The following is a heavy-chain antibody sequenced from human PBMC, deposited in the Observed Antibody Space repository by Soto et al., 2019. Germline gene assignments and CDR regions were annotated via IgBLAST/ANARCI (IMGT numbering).Heavy chain of an antibody. CDR2: ISAYNGNT. J-gene: IGHJ6*03. CDR3: ARDRGVAPPVAGNTHYYYYMDV. Sequence: QDQLVQSGVEVKKPGASVKVSCKASGYSFTNYGITWVRQAPGQGFEWMGWISAYNGNTNYAQKFQGRVTMTTDASTSTAYLELRSLRYDDKDVYYCARDRGVAPPVAGNTHYYYYMDVWGKGTTVTVSS. V-gene: IGHV1-18*01. CDR1: GYSFTNYG. D-gene: IGHD6-19*01.